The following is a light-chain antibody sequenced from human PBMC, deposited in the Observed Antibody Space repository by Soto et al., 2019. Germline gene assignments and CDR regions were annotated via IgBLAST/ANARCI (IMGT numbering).Light chain of an antibody. Sequence: QSALTQTASVSGSPGQSITISCTGTSSDVGGYKYVSWYQQHPGKAPKLMIYDATNRPSGVSNRFCGSKSGNTAPLTISGLQADEEADYYCSSYTGSSTLVFGGGTKVTVL. CDR2: DAT. CDR1: SSDVGGYKY. V-gene: IGLV2-14*03. CDR3: SSYTGSSTLV. J-gene: IGLJ2*01.